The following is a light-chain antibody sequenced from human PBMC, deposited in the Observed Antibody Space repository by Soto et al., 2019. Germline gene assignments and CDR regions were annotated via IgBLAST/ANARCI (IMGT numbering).Light chain of an antibody. CDR2: GAS. Sequence: EIVLTQSPGTLSLSPGERATLSCRASQSVSSSCLAWYQQKPGQAPRLLIYGASSRATGIPDRFSGSGSGTDFTLTISRLEPEDFAVYYCQQYGSSPRGTFGGGTKVEIK. J-gene: IGKJ4*01. CDR3: QQYGSSPRGT. CDR1: QSVSSSC. V-gene: IGKV3-20*01.